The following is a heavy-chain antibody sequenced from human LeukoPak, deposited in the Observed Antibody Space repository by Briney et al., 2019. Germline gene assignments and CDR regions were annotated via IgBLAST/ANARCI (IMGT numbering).Heavy chain of an antibody. Sequence: ASVKVSCKPSGYSLTGYYIHWVRQAPGQGLEWMGWINPNSGGTNYAQKFQGRVTMTRDTSISTAYMELSRLRSDDTAVYYCARVVRGVMGATYYFDYWGQGTLVTVSS. J-gene: IGHJ4*02. CDR2: INPNSGGT. D-gene: IGHD3-10*01. CDR1: GYSLTGYY. V-gene: IGHV1-2*02. CDR3: ARVVRGVMGATYYFDY.